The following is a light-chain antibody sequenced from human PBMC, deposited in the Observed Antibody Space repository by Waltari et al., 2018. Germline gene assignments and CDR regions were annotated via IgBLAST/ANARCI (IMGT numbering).Light chain of an antibody. CDR1: SSNIGSNN. J-gene: IGLJ3*02. CDR3: AAWDDTLSGHWV. V-gene: IGLV1-47*01. Sequence: QSVLTQAPSASGTPGQRVTISCSGSSSNIGSNNVQWYQQPPGTAPKLLIYKNGQRPSGVPDRFSGSKFGTSASLAISGLRSEDEADYFCAAWDDTLSGHWVFGGGTKLTVL. CDR2: KNG.